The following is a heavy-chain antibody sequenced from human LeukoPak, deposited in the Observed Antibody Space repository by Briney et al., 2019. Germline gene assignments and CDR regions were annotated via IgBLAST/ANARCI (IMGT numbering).Heavy chain of an antibody. V-gene: IGHV3-23*01. D-gene: IGHD7-27*01. CDR3: VRDLGRESIFDY. CDR2: IGDSGVNT. J-gene: IGHJ4*02. CDR1: GFTFSSYA. Sequence: GGTLRLSCAASGFTFSSYAMSWVRQAPGKGLDWVSVIGDSGVNTDYADSVKGRFTISRDNSKNTLYLQMNSLRAEDTAVYYCVRDLGRESIFDYWGQGTLVTVSS.